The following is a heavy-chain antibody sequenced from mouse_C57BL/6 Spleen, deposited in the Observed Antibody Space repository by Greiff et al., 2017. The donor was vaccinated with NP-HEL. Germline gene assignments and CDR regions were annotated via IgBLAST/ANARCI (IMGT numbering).Heavy chain of an antibody. CDR2: IRNKANNHAS. CDR3: TRGYYYGSRGGFAY. D-gene: IGHD1-1*01. CDR1: GFTFSDAW. Sequence: EVKVEESGGGLVQPGGSMKLSCAASGFTFSDAWMDWVRQSPEKGLEWVAEIRNKANNHASYYAESVKGRFTISRDDSKSSVYLQMNSLRAEDAGSYYCTRGYYYGSRGGFAYWGQGTLVTVSA. V-gene: IGHV6-6*01. J-gene: IGHJ3*01.